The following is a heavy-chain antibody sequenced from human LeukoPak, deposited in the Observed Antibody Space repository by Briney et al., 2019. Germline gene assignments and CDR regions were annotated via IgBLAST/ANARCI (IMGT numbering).Heavy chain of an antibody. CDR1: GFTFSSNG. CDR3: ARAPRQVVPAATHTDY. V-gene: IGHV3-33*01. CDR2: IWYDGSKK. J-gene: IGHJ4*02. D-gene: IGHD2-2*01. Sequence: GGSLRLSCAASGFTFSSNGMHWVRQAPGEGAEWVAVIWYDGSKKYYADSVKGRFTVSRDNSKNTLYLQMNSLRAEDTAVYYCARAPRQVVPAATHTDYWGQGTLVTVSS.